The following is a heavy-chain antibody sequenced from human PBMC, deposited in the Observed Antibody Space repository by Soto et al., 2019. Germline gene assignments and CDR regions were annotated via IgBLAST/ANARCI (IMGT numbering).Heavy chain of an antibody. CDR1: GGSISSSSYY. V-gene: IGHV4-39*01. CDR2: IYYSGST. Sequence: QLQLQESGPGLVKPSETLSLTCTVSGGSISSSSYYWGWIRQPPGKGLEWIGSIYYSGSTYYNPSLNNHVTIPVDTSKNQFSLKLSSVTAADTAVYYCARHTPAISISDHWGQGTLVTVSS. D-gene: IGHD2-15*01. J-gene: IGHJ4*02. CDR3: ARHTPAISISDH.